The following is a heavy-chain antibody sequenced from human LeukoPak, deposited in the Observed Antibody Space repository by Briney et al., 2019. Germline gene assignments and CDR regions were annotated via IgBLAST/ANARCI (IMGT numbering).Heavy chain of an antibody. CDR3: ARPGGRLARSPFDY. Sequence: PSETLSLTCTFSGGSFSSGTFYWAWIRQPPGKGLEWIGSIHFSGGTYYNPSLKSRVTISVDTSKNQFSLKVTSVTAADTAVYYWARPGGRLARSPFDYWGQGTLVTVSS. J-gene: IGHJ4*02. D-gene: IGHD6-19*01. CDR1: GGSFSSGTFY. V-gene: IGHV4-39*01. CDR2: IHFSGGT.